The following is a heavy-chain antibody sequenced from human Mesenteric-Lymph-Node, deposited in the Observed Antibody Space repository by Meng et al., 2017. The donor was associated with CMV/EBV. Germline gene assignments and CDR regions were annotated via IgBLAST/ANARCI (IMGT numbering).Heavy chain of an antibody. CDR1: GGSISSDNW. J-gene: IGHJ4*02. V-gene: IGHV4-4*02. CDR3: TRDPGDYSSWFDY. Sequence: SETLSLTCAVSGGSISSDNWWTWVRQSPGKGLEWIGEIFRSGNTNYNPSLKSRVTISVDTSKNQFSLKLSSVTAADTAVYYCTRDPGDYSSWFDYWGQGTLVTVSS. CDR2: IFRSGNT. D-gene: IGHD6-13*01.